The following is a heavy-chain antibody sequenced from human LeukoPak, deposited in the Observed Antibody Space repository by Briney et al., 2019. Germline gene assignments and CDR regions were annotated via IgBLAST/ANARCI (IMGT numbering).Heavy chain of an antibody. Sequence: GGSLRLSCAASGFTLSSYWMHWVRPAPGKGLVWVSRIKSAGTSTCYAVSVKGRFTISRDNAKNTLYLQMNSLRAEDTAVYYCARYGEHWGQGNLVTVSS. CDR1: GFTLSSYW. CDR3: ARYGEH. CDR2: IKSAGTST. J-gene: IGHJ4*02. D-gene: IGHD3-10*01. V-gene: IGHV3-74*01.